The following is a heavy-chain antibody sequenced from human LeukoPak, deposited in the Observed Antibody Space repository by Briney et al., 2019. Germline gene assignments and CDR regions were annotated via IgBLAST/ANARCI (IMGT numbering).Heavy chain of an antibody. CDR1: GGYISSYY. V-gene: IGHV4-59*12. J-gene: IGHJ6*03. Sequence: PSETLSLTCTVSGGYISSYYWSWIRQPPGKGLEWIGYIYNSGSTNYNPSLKSRVTISVDTSKNQFSLKLSSVTAADTAVYYCARDSGYSYGYNYYYYMDVWGKGTTVTVSS. D-gene: IGHD5-18*01. CDR2: IYNSGST. CDR3: ARDSGYSYGYNYYYYMDV.